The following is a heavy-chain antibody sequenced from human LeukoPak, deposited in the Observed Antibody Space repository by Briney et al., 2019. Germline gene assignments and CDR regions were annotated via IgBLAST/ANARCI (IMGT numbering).Heavy chain of an antibody. Sequence: SGTLSLTCTVSGGSISSYYWSWIRQPAGEGLAWIGRIYTSGSTNYNPCLKSRVTMSVDTSKNQFSLKLSSVTAADTAVYYCASIVVVPAAMGWGYYYYMDVWGKGTTVTVSS. CDR3: ASIVVVPAAMGWGYYYYMDV. V-gene: IGHV4-4*07. CDR2: IYTSGST. D-gene: IGHD2-2*01. J-gene: IGHJ6*03. CDR1: GGSISSYY.